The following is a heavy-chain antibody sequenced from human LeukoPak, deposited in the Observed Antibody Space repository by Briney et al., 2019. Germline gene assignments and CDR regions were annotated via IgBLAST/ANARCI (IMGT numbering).Heavy chain of an antibody. J-gene: IGHJ5*02. V-gene: IGHV4-39*01. D-gene: IGHD4-23*01. CDR1: GGSLSSGSYY. CDR3: ARLLRGGNSGYWFDP. CDR2: IYNSGKA. Sequence: SETLSLTCTVSGGSLSSGSYYWGWLRQPPGKGLEWIGNIYNSGKADYSPSLKRRVSISVDTSKNQFSLKLTSVTAADTAVFYCARLLRGGNSGYWFDPWGQGTLLTVLS.